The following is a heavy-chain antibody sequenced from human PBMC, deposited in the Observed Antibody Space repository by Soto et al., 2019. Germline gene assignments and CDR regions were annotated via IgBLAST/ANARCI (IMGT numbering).Heavy chain of an antibody. J-gene: IGHJ6*03. Sequence: WETLSLTCTVSGGSISSYYWSWIRQPPGKGLEWIGYIYYSGSTNYNPSLKSRVTISVDKSKNQFSLKLSSVTAADTAVYYCARYSYDYYYYYMDVWGKGTTVTVSS. CDR2: IYYSGST. V-gene: IGHV4-59*12. CDR1: GGSISSYY. CDR3: ARYSYDYYYYYMDV. D-gene: IGHD3-16*01.